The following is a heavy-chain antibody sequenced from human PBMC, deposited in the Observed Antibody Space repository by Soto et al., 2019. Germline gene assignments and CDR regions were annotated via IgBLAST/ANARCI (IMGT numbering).Heavy chain of an antibody. CDR1: GDSIRNSGHY. CDR3: ARPATVAPPDAFQV. CDR2: VYYSGTS. V-gene: IGHV4-39*01. J-gene: IGHJ3*01. Sequence: QVHLQESGPRLVEPSETLSLTCTVSGDSIRNSGHYWGWVRQPPGKALEWIGSVYYSGTSYRKPSLNSRLTMSVDTSKNQFSLKLTAVTAADTAIYYCARPATVAPPDAFQVWSQGTLVTVSS. D-gene: IGHD6-19*01.